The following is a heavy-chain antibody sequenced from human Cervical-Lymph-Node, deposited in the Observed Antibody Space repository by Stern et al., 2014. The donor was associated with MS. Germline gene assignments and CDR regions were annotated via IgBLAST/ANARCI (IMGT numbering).Heavy chain of an antibody. CDR1: GGTFSNHV. CDR3: ARAAYSTSSYNY. D-gene: IGHD2/OR15-2a*01. J-gene: IGHJ4*02. Sequence: QVQLVQSGAEVKKPGSSVKVSCKASGGTFSNHVISWVLQAPGQGLEWMGGTIPIFGKAIYAQKFQGRVTIPADESTRAAYMELSSLRSEDTAVYYCARAAYSTSSYNYWGQGTLVTVSA. CDR2: TIPIFGKA. V-gene: IGHV1-69*01.